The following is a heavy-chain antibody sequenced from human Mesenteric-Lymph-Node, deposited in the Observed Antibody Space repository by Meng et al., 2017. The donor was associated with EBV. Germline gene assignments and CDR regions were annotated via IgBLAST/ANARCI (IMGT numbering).Heavy chain of an antibody. CDR2: IYHGGST. CDR3: ARGEIVRGEWYFDL. J-gene: IGHJ2*01. Sequence: QVQLQGAGPGLVRPSGTLSLTCFVSGGSISSSNWWSWVRQSPGKGLEWIGEIYHGGSTNYNPSLKSRVTMSVDKSQNQFSLKLTSVTAADRAIYYCARGEIVRGEWYFDLWGRGTLVTVFS. V-gene: IGHV4-4*02. CDR1: GGSISSSNW. D-gene: IGHD1-26*01.